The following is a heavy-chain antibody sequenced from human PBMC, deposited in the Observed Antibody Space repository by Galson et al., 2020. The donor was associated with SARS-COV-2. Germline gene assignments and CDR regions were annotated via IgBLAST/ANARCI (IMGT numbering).Heavy chain of an antibody. V-gene: IGHV3-64D*09. D-gene: IGHD6-19*01. J-gene: IGHJ4*02. CDR3: LSYSSTRHNY. CDR1: GFAFSEYA. CDR2: LSSNGRTS. Sequence: GGSLRLSCSASGFAFSEYAMHWVRQAPGKGLQYVSALSSNGRTSAYADSVSGRFTMSRDNSKNTFYLQMTDLRVEDSAFYYCLSYSSTRHNYGGQGTLVTVSS.